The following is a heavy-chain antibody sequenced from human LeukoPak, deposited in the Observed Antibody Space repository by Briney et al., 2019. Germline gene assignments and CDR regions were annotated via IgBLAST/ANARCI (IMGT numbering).Heavy chain of an antibody. Sequence: GRSLRLSCAASGFTFSSYGMHWVRQAPGKGLEWVAVIWYDGSNKYYADSVKGRITISRDNSKNTLYLQMNSLRAEDTAVYYCARDIYGSGPLDYWGQGTLVTVSS. CDR3: ARDIYGSGPLDY. D-gene: IGHD3-10*01. CDR1: GFTFSSYG. V-gene: IGHV3-33*01. J-gene: IGHJ4*02. CDR2: IWYDGSNK.